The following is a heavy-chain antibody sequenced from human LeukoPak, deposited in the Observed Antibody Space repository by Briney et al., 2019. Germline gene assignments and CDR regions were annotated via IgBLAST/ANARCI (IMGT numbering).Heavy chain of an antibody. V-gene: IGHV4-59*01. CDR2: IYYSGST. D-gene: IGHD3-10*01. CDR1: GGSISSYY. J-gene: IGHJ6*03. CDR3: ARFFGPYYMDV. Sequence: SETLSLTCTVSGGSISSYYWSWIRQPPGKGPEWIGYIYYSGSTNYNPSLKSRVTISVDTSKNQFSLKLSSVTAADTAVYYCARFFGPYYMDVWGKGTTVTVSS.